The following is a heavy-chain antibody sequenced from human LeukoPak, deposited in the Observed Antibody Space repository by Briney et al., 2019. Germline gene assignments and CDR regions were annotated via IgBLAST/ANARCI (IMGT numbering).Heavy chain of an antibody. V-gene: IGHV4-39*07. CDR2: IYYSGST. CDR1: GDSISSSSYY. D-gene: IGHD3-9*01. CDR3: ARVQAFDYAPER. Sequence: PSETLSLTCTVSGDSISSSSYYWGWIRQPPGKELEWIGSIYYSGSTYYNPSLNSRVTISVDASKNQFSLKLSSVTAADTAVYYCARVQAFDYAPERWGQGTLVTVSS. J-gene: IGHJ4*02.